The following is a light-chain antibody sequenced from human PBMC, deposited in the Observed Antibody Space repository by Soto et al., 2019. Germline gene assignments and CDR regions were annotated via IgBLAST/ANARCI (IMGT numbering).Light chain of an antibody. V-gene: IGLV2-14*01. CDR3: SSYTSSSPCV. Sequence: VLTQPASVSGSPGQSITISCTGTSSDVGGYKYVSWYQQHPGKAPQLMIYEVSNRPSGVSNRFSGSKSGNMASLTISGLQAEDEADYYCSSYTSSSPCVFGTGTKVTVL. CDR2: EVS. J-gene: IGLJ1*01. CDR1: SSDVGGYKY.